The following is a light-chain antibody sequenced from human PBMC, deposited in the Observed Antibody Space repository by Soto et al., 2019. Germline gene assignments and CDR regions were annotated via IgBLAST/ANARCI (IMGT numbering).Light chain of an antibody. CDR3: QQYGSSPPWT. V-gene: IGKV3-20*01. CDR2: GAS. J-gene: IGKJ1*01. Sequence: EIVLTQSPGTLSLSPGERATLSCRASQSVSSSYLAWYQQKPGQAPRLLIYGASNRATGIPDRFSGSGSGTDFTLTISRLEPEDFAVYYCQQYGSSPPWTFGQGNKVEIK. CDR1: QSVSSSY.